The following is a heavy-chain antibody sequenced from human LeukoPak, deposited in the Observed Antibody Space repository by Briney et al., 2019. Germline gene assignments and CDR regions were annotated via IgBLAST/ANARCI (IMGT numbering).Heavy chain of an antibody. CDR3: ARDRPVGGRTFKTNDY. D-gene: IGHD1-26*01. V-gene: IGHV3-15*01. J-gene: IGHJ4*02. CDR1: GFTFSNAW. Sequence: GSLRLSCAASGFTFSNAWMSWVRQAPGKGLEWVGRIKSKTDGGTTDYAAPVKGRFTISRDDSKNTLYLQMNSLKTEDTAVYYCARDRPVGGRTFKTNDYWGQGTLVTVSS. CDR2: IKSKTDGGTT.